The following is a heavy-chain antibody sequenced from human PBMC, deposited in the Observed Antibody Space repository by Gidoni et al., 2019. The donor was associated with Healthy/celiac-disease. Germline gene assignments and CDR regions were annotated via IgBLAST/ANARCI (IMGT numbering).Heavy chain of an antibody. J-gene: IGHJ4*02. CDR1: GGSISSSSYY. Sequence: QLQLQESGPGLVKPSATLSLTCTVSGGSISSSSYYWCWIRQPPGKGLEWIGSSYASGSTSYNPSLMIRVTISVDTSKIQVSLKLSAVTAADTAVYYWARSRGYSSSWPFDYWGQGTLVTVSS. D-gene: IGHD6-13*01. CDR2: SYASGST. CDR3: ARSRGYSSSWPFDY. V-gene: IGHV4-39*01.